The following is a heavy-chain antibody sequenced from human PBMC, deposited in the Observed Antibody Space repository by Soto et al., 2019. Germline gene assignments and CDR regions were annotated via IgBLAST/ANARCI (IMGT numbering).Heavy chain of an antibody. CDR3: AREGGAPGAFDF. V-gene: IGHV1-69*01. Sequence: QVPLVQSGAEVKKPGSSVKVSCKASGGTFSSYTISWVRQAPGQGLEWMGAITPIFGTAKYAQKFQGRVTIVADESTSTAYMDLSSLSSGDTAVYYCAREGGAPGAFDFWGQGTLVTVSS. CDR2: ITPIFGTA. CDR1: GGTFSSYT. D-gene: IGHD7-27*01. J-gene: IGHJ4*02.